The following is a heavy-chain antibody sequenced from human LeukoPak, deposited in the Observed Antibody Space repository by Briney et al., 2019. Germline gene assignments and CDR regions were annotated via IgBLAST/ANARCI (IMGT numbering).Heavy chain of an antibody. Sequence: GGSLRLSCAASGFTFSSYGMHWVRQAPGKGLEWVAVIWYDGSNKYYADSVKGRFTISRDNSKNTLYLQMNSLRAEDTAVYYCARGDSSSWYPVLYGMGVWGQGTTVTVSS. CDR1: GFTFSSYG. D-gene: IGHD6-13*01. J-gene: IGHJ6*02. V-gene: IGHV3-33*01. CDR3: ARGDSSSWYPVLYGMGV. CDR2: IWYDGSNK.